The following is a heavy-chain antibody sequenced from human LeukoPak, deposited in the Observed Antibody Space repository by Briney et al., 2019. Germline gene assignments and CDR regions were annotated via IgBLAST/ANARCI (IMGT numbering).Heavy chain of an antibody. Sequence: GGSLRLSCAASGSTFSSYWMTWVRQAPGKGLEWVANIKQDGSAKYYVDSVKGRFTISRDNAKNSLSLQMNSLRAEDTAVYYCARAFVSGNSDFGYWGQGTLVTVSS. CDR2: IKQDGSAK. CDR3: ARAFVSGNSDFGY. V-gene: IGHV3-7*01. J-gene: IGHJ4*02. D-gene: IGHD4-23*01. CDR1: GSTFSSYW.